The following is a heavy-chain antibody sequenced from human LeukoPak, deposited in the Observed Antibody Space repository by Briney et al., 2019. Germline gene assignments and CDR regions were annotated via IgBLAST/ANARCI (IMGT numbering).Heavy chain of an antibody. CDR3: AKAGDFWSGYYRPPFDY. V-gene: IGHV3-23*01. CDR2: ISGSGGST. J-gene: IGHJ4*02. Sequence: GGSLRLSCAASGFTFSSYAMSWVRQAPGKGLEWVSAISGSGGSTYYADSVKGRFTISRDNSKNTLYPQMNSLRAEDTAVYYCAKAGDFWSGYYRPPFDYWGQGTLVTVSS. D-gene: IGHD3-3*01. CDR1: GFTFSSYA.